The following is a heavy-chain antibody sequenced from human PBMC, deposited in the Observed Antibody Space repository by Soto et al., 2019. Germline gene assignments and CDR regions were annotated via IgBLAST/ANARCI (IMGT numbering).Heavy chain of an antibody. D-gene: IGHD5-12*01. CDR1: GFTFSSYG. V-gene: IGHV3-30*18. Sequence: GGSLRLSCAASGFTFSSYGMHWVRQAPGKGLEWVAVISYDGSNKYYADSVKGRFTISRDNSKNTLYLQMNSLRAEDTAVYYCAKAPKMATNPSWFDPWGQGX. CDR2: ISYDGSNK. CDR3: AKAPKMATNPSWFDP. J-gene: IGHJ5*02.